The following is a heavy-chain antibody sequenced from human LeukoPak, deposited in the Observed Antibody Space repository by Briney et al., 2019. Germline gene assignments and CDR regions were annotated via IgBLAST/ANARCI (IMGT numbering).Heavy chain of an antibody. V-gene: IGHV3-30-3*01. CDR2: NGSHT. D-gene: IGHD2-21*02. J-gene: IGHJ3*02. CDR1: GFTFSNYF. Sequence: GGSLRLSCAASGFTFSNYFMDWVRQAPGKGLEWVADNGSHTFYVESVKGRFTISRDNSKNTLYLQMNSLGPEDTAVYFCARERQDTVIHSGAFDIWGQGTMVTVSS. CDR3: ARERQDTVIHSGAFDI.